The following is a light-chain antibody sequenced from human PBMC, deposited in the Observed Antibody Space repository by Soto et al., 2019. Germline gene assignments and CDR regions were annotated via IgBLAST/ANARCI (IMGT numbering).Light chain of an antibody. CDR2: KGS. CDR3: QQYNSYWT. J-gene: IGKJ1*01. V-gene: IGKV1-5*03. CDR1: QTISSW. Sequence: EIQMTQSPSTLSGSVGDRVTITCRASQTISSWLAWYQQKPGKAPKLLIYKGSSLESGVPSRFSGSGSGTEFTLTISSLQPDEFATYYCQQYNSYWTFGQGTKVDIK.